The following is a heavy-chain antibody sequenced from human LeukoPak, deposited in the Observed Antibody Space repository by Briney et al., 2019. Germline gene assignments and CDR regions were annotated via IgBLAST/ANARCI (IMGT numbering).Heavy chain of an antibody. V-gene: IGHV3-21*01. Sequence: GGSLRLSCAASGFTFSSYSMNWVRQAPGKGLEWVSSISSSRYIYYADSVKGRFTISRDNAKNSLYLQMNSLRAEDTAVYYCARDRVSVATIPEAGYWGQGTLLTVSS. D-gene: IGHD5-12*01. J-gene: IGHJ4*02. CDR1: GFTFSSYS. CDR3: ARDRVSVATIPEAGY. CDR2: ISSSRYI.